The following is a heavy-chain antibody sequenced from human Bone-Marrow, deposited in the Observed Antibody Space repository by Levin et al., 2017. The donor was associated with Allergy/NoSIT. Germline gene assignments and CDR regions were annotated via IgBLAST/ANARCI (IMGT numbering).Heavy chain of an antibody. D-gene: IGHD3-10*01. V-gene: IGHV4-30-4*01. CDR3: ARELYGSGSYLDYFDY. CDR1: GGSISSGDYY. CDR2: IYYSGST. Sequence: SETLSLTCTVSGGSISSGDYYWSWIRQPPGKGLEWIGYIYYSGSTYYNPSLKSRVTISVDTSKNQFSLKLSSVTAADTAVYYCARELYGSGSYLDYFDYWGQGTLVTVSS. J-gene: IGHJ4*02.